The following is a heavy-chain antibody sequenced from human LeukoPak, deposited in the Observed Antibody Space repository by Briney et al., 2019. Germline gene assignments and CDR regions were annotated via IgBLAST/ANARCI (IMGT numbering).Heavy chain of an antibody. CDR3: ARDSFDYAWFDP. D-gene: IGHD4-17*01. CDR2: ISAYNGNT. V-gene: IGHV1-18*01. CDR1: GYTFTSYG. Sequence: VASEKVSCKASGYTFTSYGISWVRQPPGQGLEWMGWISAYNGNTNYAQKLQGRVTMTTDTSTSTAYMELRSLRSDDTAVYYCARDSFDYAWFDPWGQGTLVTVSS. J-gene: IGHJ5*02.